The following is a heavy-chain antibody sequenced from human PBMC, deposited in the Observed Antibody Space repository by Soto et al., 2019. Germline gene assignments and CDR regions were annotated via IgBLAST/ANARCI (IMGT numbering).Heavy chain of an antibody. J-gene: IGHJ6*03. CDR1: GYTFTSYD. V-gene: IGHV1-8*01. Sequence: QVQLVQSGAEVKKPGASVKVSCKASGYTFTSYDINWVRQATGQGLEWMGWMNPNSGNTGYAQKFQGTVTMTRNTTIITAYMELSSVRAEDSSVNYCVRRSHYYDYMDVWGKGTTVTVSS. CDR3: VRRSHYYDYMDV. CDR2: MNPNSGNT.